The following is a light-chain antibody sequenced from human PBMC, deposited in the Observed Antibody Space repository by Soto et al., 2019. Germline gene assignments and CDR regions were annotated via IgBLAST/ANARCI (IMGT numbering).Light chain of an antibody. J-gene: IGKJ1*01. CDR3: QQYNNWPWT. Sequence: DIVMTQSPATLSLSAGDRATLSCRASQSVSSKLAWYQQKPGQAPRLLIYGESTRATGIPDRLSGSGSGTEFNLTISRLQSEDFAVYYCQQYNNWPWTCGQGTKVDIK. CDR1: QSVSSK. CDR2: GES. V-gene: IGKV3-15*01.